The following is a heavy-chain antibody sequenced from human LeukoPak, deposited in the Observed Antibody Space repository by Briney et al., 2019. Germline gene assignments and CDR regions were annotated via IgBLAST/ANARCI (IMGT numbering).Heavy chain of an antibody. V-gene: IGHV5-51*01. J-gene: IGHJ4*02. Sequence: NRGESLKISCKGSGYSFTSYWIGWVRQMPGKGLEWMGIIYPGDSDTRYSPSFQGQVTISVDKSISTAYLQWSSLKASDTAMYYCARPAGAGPRLTAFDYWGQGTLVTVSS. D-gene: IGHD4/OR15-4a*01. CDR3: ARPAGAGPRLTAFDY. CDR2: IYPGDSDT. CDR1: GYSFTSYW.